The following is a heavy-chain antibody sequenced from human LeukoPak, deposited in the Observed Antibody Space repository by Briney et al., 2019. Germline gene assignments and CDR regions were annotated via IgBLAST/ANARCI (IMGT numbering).Heavy chain of an antibody. D-gene: IGHD4-23*01. V-gene: IGHV3-23*01. CDR3: AKDYGGNFGDY. J-gene: IGHJ4*02. CDR2: ISGSGVST. Sequence: GGSLRLSCAASGFTFSSYVMSWVRQAPGKGLEWVSAISGSGVSTYYADSVKGRFTISRDNSKNTLYLQMNSLRAEDTAVYYCAKDYGGNFGDYWGQGTLVTVSS. CDR1: GFTFSSYV.